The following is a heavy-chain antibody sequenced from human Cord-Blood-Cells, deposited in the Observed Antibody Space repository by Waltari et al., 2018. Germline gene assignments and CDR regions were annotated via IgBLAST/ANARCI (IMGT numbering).Heavy chain of an antibody. CDR1: GGSFSGYS. CDR3: AGIGRGYSSSWYQTDY. CDR2: INHRGST. V-gene: IGHV4-34*01. Sequence: QVQLQQWGAGLLKPSETLSLTCAVYGGSFSGYSWSWLRQPPGKGLGEIGEINHRGSTNYNPSLKSRVTISVETSKTQSALKLSSVTAADTAVYYGAGIGRGYSSSWYQTDYWGQGTLVTVSS. J-gene: IGHJ4*02. D-gene: IGHD6-13*01.